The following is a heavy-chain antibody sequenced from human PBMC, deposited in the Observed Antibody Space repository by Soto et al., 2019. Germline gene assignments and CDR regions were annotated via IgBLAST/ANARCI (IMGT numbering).Heavy chain of an antibody. CDR2: ISYDGSNK. CDR3: AKGIVVVRGYYFNY. CDR1: GFTFSSYG. J-gene: IGHJ4*02. V-gene: IGHV3-30*18. Sequence: XGSLRLSCAAAGFTFSSYGMHWVRQAPGKGLEWVAVISYDGSNKYYADSVKGRFTISRDNSKNTLYLRMNSLRADDTAVYYCAKGIVVVRGYYFNYWGQGTLVTVSS. D-gene: IGHD3-22*01.